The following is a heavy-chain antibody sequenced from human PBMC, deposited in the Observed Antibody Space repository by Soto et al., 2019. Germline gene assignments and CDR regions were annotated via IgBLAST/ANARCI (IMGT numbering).Heavy chain of an antibody. CDR1: GGSISSGDYY. D-gene: IGHD3-10*01. J-gene: IGHJ4*02. Sequence: PSETLSLTCTVSGGSISSGDYYWSWIRQPPGKGLEWIGYIYYSGSTYYNPSLKSRVTISVDTSKNQFSLKLSSVTAADTAVYYCARGTLYYYGSGGPDYWGQGTLVTVSS. CDR3: ARGTLYYYGSGGPDY. V-gene: IGHV4-30-4*01. CDR2: IYYSGST.